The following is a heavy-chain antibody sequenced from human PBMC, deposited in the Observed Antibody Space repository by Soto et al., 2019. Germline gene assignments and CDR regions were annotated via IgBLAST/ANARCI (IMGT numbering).Heavy chain of an antibody. CDR2: ISGNGDTT. D-gene: IGHD2-15*01. CDR1: GFTLSSYA. J-gene: IGHJ4*02. V-gene: IGHV3-23*01. CDR3: ATPTYPVVVQATFFEN. Sequence: GGSLRLSCAASGFTLSSYAMSWVRQAPGKGLEWVSTISGNGDTTYYADLVKGRFTISRDNSKNTLYLQMSSLRAEDTAFYYCATPTYPVVVQATFFENWGPGTLVTVSS.